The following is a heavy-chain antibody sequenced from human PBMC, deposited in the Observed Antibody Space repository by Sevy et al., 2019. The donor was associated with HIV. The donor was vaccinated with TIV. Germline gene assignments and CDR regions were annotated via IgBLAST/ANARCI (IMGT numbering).Heavy chain of an antibody. V-gene: IGHV4-39*01. CDR2: IYYNGDT. J-gene: IGHJ5*02. CDR1: GGSISNGDYY. Sequence: SETLSLTCSVSGGSISNGDYYWAWIRLPPGKGLEWFGSIYYNGDTYSNPSLKSRVTVSVDMSKNQFSLRLSSVTAADTAIYYCARHRAHHDYADPWGQGTLVTVSS. D-gene: IGHD4-17*01. CDR3: ARHRAHHDYADP.